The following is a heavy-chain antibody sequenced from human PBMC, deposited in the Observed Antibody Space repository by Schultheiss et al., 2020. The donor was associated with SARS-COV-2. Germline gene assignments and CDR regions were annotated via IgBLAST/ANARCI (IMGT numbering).Heavy chain of an antibody. V-gene: IGHV3-30*18. J-gene: IGHJ4*02. CDR3: AKVPSIAAAGWVDY. CDR2: ISYDGSNK. Sequence: GESLKISCAASGFTFSSYGMHWVRQAPGKGLECVAVISYDGSNKYYADSVKGRFTISRDNSKNTLYLQMNSLRAEDTAVYYCAKVPSIAAAGWVDYWGQGTLVTVSS. D-gene: IGHD6-13*01. CDR1: GFTFSSYG.